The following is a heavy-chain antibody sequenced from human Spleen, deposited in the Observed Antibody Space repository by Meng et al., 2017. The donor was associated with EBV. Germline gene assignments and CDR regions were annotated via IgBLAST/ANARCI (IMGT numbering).Heavy chain of an antibody. J-gene: IGHJ4*02. CDR2: IYYSGST. CDR1: GAPSNGYY. Sequence: PESGPGLVNALGPPRPTRPAWGAPSNGYYLTEIRQPPGWGLEYIGDIYYSGSTNYNPSLKGRVTLSADTSANQFSLHLRSVTAADTAVYYCALSPKFASTSFDYWGQGTLVTVSS. CDR3: ALSPKFASTSFDY. V-gene: IGHV4-59*01. D-gene: IGHD2-2*01.